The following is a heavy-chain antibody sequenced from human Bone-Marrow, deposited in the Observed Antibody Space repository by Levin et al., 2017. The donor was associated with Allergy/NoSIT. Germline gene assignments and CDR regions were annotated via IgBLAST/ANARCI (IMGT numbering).Heavy chain of an antibody. J-gene: IGHJ5*02. V-gene: IGHV3-7*01. D-gene: IGHD7-27*01. CDR1: GFTFRNYW. CDR2: IKGDGSEN. CDR3: ARDSNWGPGKIFYP. Sequence: GGSLRLSCAASGFTFRNYWMHWVRQAPGKGLAWVANIKGDGSENYYVDSVKGRFTISRDNAKNSLYLQMNSLRPEDTAVYYCARDSNWGPGKIFYPWGQGTLVTVSS.